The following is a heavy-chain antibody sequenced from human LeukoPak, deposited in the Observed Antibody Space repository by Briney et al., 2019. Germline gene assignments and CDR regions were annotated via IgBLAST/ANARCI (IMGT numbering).Heavy chain of an antibody. V-gene: IGHV4-34*01. CDR1: GGSISSDY. Sequence: SGTLSLTCTVSGGSISSDYWSWIRQPPGKGLEWIGEINHSGSTNYNPSLKSRVTISVDTSKNQFSLKLSSVTAADTAVYYCAREVRYYGSGSYYNWFDPWGQGTLVTVSS. D-gene: IGHD3-10*01. J-gene: IGHJ5*02. CDR2: INHSGST. CDR3: AREVRYYGSGSYYNWFDP.